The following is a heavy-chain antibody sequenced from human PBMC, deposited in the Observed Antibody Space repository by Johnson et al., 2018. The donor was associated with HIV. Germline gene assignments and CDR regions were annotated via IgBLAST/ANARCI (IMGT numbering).Heavy chain of an antibody. D-gene: IGHD3-3*01. Sequence: EVQVVESGGGLVQPGRSLRLSCAASGFTFDDYAMHWVRQAPGKGLEWVSGISWNSGSIGYADSVKGRFTISRDNAKNSLYLQMNSLRAEDTALYYCAKDGVFRSGTLFPDAFDIWGQGTMVTVSS. V-gene: IGHV3-9*01. CDR1: GFTFDDYA. CDR3: AKDGVFRSGTLFPDAFDI. CDR2: ISWNSGSI. J-gene: IGHJ3*02.